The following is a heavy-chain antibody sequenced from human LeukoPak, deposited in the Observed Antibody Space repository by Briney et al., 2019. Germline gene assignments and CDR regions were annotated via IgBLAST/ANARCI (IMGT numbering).Heavy chain of an antibody. D-gene: IGHD5-18*01. Sequence: GGSLRHSCAASGFTFCSYWMSWVRQAPGKGLEWVANIKQDGSEKYYVDSVKGRFTISRDNAKNSLYLQMNSLRAEDTAVYYCARAPYSYGSLYFDYWGQGTLVTVSS. CDR1: GFTFCSYW. J-gene: IGHJ4*02. CDR3: ARAPYSYGSLYFDY. CDR2: IKQDGSEK. V-gene: IGHV3-7*01.